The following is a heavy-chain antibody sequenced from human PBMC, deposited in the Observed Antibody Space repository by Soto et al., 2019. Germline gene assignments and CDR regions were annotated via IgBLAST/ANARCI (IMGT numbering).Heavy chain of an antibody. J-gene: IGHJ5*02. CDR2: ISAYNGNT. CDR1: GYTFTSYG. Sequence: GASVKVSCKASGYTFTSYGIGWVRQAPGQGLEWMGWISAYNGNTNYAQKLQGRVTMTTDTSTSTAYMELRSLRSDDTAVYYCGRDRGIAVAVDWFDPWGQGTLVTVSS. CDR3: GRDRGIAVAVDWFDP. V-gene: IGHV1-18*04. D-gene: IGHD6-19*01.